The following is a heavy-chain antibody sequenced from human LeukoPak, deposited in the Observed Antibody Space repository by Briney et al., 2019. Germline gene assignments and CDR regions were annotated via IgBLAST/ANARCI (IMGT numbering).Heavy chain of an antibody. CDR1: GGSISSGGYY. CDR3: ARSFYDSSSYLNDY. CDR2: IYYSGST. V-gene: IGHV4-31*03. Sequence: PSGTLSLTCTVSGGSISSGGYYWSWIRPHPGKGLEWIGYIYYSGSTYYNPSLKRRVTISVDTSKNQFYLKLRSVTAADTAVYYCARSFYDSSSYLNDYWGQGTLVTVSS. D-gene: IGHD3-22*01. J-gene: IGHJ4*02.